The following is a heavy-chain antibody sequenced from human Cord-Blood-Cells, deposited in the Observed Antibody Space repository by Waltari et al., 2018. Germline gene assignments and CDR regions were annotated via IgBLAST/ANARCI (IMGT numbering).Heavy chain of an antibody. D-gene: IGHD1-26*01. CDR2: IYTRGST. CDR1: GGSISSYY. Sequence: QVQLQESGPGLVKPSETLSLTCTVSGGSISSYYWSWIRQPAGKGLEWIGRIYTRGSTNYNPSLKSRVTMSVDTSKNHCSLKLSAVTAADTAVYYCARAARERVGGRYFDLWGRGTLVTVSS. V-gene: IGHV4-4*07. J-gene: IGHJ2*01. CDR3: ARAARERVGGRYFDL.